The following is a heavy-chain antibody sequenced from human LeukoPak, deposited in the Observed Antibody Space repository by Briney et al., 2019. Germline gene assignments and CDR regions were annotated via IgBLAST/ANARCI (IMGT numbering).Heavy chain of an antibody. D-gene: IGHD2-2*01. Sequence: PSETLSLTCAVYGGSFSGYYWSWIRQPPGKGLEWIGEINHSGSTNYNPSLKSRVTISVDTSKNQFSLKLSSVTAADTAVYYCARQLGYCSSTSCYADKVNYWGQGTLVTVSS. CDR2: INHSGST. V-gene: IGHV4-34*01. CDR3: ARQLGYCSSTSCYADKVNY. CDR1: GGSFSGYY. J-gene: IGHJ4*02.